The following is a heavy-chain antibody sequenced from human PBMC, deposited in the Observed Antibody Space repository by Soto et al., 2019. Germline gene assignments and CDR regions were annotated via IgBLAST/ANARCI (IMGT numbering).Heavy chain of an antibody. CDR3: ASSGYYQWVFDY. J-gene: IGHJ4*02. CDR2: IYHSGST. D-gene: IGHD3-22*01. V-gene: IGHV4-30-2*01. CDR1: GGSISSGGYS. Sequence: RSLPCAVSGGSISSGGYSWSWIRQPPGKGLEWIGYIYHSGSTYYNPSLKSRVTISVDRSKNQFSLKLSSVTAADTAVYYCASSGYYQWVFDYWGQGTLVTVSS.